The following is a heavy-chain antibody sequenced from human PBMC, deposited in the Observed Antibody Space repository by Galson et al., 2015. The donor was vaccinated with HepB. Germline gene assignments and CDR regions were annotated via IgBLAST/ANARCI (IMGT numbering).Heavy chain of an antibody. CDR2: INPNSGGT. V-gene: IGHV1-2*06. Sequence: SVKVSCKASGYTFTGYYMHWVRQAPGQGLEWMGRINPNSGGTNYAQKFQGRVTMTRDTSISTAYMELSRLRSDDTAVYYCARDMYYYDSSGYYKASGTNDLGYWGQGTLVTVSS. D-gene: IGHD3-22*01. CDR1: GYTFTGYY. CDR3: ARDMYYYDSSGYYKASGTNDLGY. J-gene: IGHJ4*02.